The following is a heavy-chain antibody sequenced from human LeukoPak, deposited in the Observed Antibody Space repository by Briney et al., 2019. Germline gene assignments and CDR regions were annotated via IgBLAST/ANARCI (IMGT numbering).Heavy chain of an antibody. V-gene: IGHV3-30*03. J-gene: IGHJ4*02. CDR1: GFTFSSYW. Sequence: PGGSLRLSCAASGFTFSSYWMHWVRQAPGKGLEWVAVVSSDGSNKYYADSVKGRFTISRDNSKNTVYLQMNSLRAEDTAVYYCGRDLRHQLLYCLDYWGQGTLVTVSS. CDR2: VSSDGSNK. D-gene: IGHD2-2*02. CDR3: GRDLRHQLLYCLDY.